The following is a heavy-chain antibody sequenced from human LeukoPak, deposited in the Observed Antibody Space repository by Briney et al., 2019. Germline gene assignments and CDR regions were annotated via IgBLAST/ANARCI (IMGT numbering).Heavy chain of an antibody. CDR1: GFAFSNFA. Sequence: QPGGSLRLSCAASGFAFSNFAMSWVRQAPGKGLEWVSVIYSSGNTYYADSVKGRFTISRDNSKNTLYLQITSLRAEDTAVYYCASMVRGTASGYWGQGTLVTVSS. V-gene: IGHV3-66*01. J-gene: IGHJ4*02. CDR2: IYSSGNT. CDR3: ASMVRGTASGY. D-gene: IGHD3-10*01.